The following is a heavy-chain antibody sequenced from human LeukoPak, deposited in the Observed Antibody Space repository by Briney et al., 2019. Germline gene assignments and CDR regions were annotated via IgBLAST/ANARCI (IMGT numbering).Heavy chain of an antibody. CDR1: GGSISSYY. V-gene: IGHV3-23*01. CDR2: ISGSGGST. Sequence: ETLSLTCTVSGGSISSYYWSWVRQAPGKGLEWVSAISGSGGSTYYADSVKGRFTISRDNSKNTLYLQMNSLRAEDTAVYYCAKARAAYCFDYWGQGTLVTVSS. J-gene: IGHJ4*02. CDR3: AKARAAYCFDY.